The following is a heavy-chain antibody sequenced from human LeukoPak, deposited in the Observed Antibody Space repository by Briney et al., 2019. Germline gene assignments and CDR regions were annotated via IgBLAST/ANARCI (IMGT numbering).Heavy chain of an antibody. CDR2: IKEDGSEI. V-gene: IGHV3-7*01. CDR1: GFTFSRYW. Sequence: PGGSLRLSCAASGFTFSRYWMSWVRQAPGKGLEWVANIKEDGSEIHYVDSVKGRFTISRDNAKNSMYLQMNSLRAEDTAEYYCARAAFFFNYMDVWGKGTTVTVSS. CDR3: ARAAFFFNYMDV. J-gene: IGHJ6*03.